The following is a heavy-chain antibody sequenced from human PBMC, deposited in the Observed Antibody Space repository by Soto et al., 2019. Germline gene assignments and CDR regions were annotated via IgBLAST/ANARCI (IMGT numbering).Heavy chain of an antibody. CDR2: ITGSGGST. CDR3: AKGVPGIAVAGTGYFQH. CDR1: GFTLSTYA. Sequence: PGGSLRLSCVASGFTLSTYAMSWVRQAPGKGLEWVSGITGSGGSTYYADSVKGRFTISRDNSKSTVSLHMNSLRAEDTAVYYCAKGVPGIAVAGTGYFQHWGQGTLVTVSS. D-gene: IGHD6-19*01. J-gene: IGHJ1*01. V-gene: IGHV3-23*01.